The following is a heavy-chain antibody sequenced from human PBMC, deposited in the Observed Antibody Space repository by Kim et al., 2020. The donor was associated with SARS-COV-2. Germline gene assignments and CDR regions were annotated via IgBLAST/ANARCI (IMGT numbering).Heavy chain of an antibody. D-gene: IGHD2-21*01. CDR3: ARDLAYCNTINSPILRAKYYGMNI. CDR2: LYSGGNT. Sequence: GGSLRLSCAVSGFTVSGNYMNWVRQAPGKGLEWVSILYSGGNTYYADSVKGRFTISRDNSKNTLYLQMNSLRVEDTAVYYCARDLAYCNTINSPILRAKYYGMNIWGQGTTVTVSS. CDR1: GFTVSGNY. V-gene: IGHV3-53*01. J-gene: IGHJ6*02.